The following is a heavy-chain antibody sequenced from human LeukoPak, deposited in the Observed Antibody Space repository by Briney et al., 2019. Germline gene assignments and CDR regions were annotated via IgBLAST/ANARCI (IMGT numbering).Heavy chain of an antibody. J-gene: IGHJ5*02. CDR1: GFTFTSDA. V-gene: IGHV3-23*01. Sequence: PGGSLRLSCVASGFTFTSDAMNWVRQAPGKGLEWVSSTVSRGTTQYADSVKGRFTVSRDTSKNTLYLQMNSLRADDTAVYYCATCSTSAYTTGWCNWIDPWGQGTLVTVSS. CDR2: TVSRGTT. CDR3: ATCSTSAYTTGWCNWIDP. D-gene: IGHD6-19*01.